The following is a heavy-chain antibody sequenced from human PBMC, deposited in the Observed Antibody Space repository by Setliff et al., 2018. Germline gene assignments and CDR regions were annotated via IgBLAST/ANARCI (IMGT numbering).Heavy chain of an antibody. CDR1: GYTSTNYG. J-gene: IGHJ4*02. V-gene: IGHV1-18*01. Sequence: ASVKVSCKASGYTSTNYGISWVRQAPGQGLAWMGWITTYNGDTNYAQKLQGRVTMTTDTSTSTAYMELRSLRSDDTAVYYCARGGQLAPFDYWGQGTLVTVPS. CDR3: ARGGQLAPFDY. CDR2: ITTYNGDT.